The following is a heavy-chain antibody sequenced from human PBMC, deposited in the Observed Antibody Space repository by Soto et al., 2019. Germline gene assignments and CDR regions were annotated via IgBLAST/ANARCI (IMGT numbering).Heavy chain of an antibody. Sequence: GGSLRLSCAASGFTFSSYAMHWVRQAPGKGLEWVAVISYDGSNKYYADSVKGRFTISRDNSKSTLYLQMNSLRAEDTAVYHCARGQRGSSPMGYYYYYYGMDVWGQGTTVTVSS. CDR2: ISYDGSNK. J-gene: IGHJ6*02. CDR3: ARGQRGSSPMGYYYYYYGMDV. V-gene: IGHV3-30-3*01. CDR1: GFTFSSYA. D-gene: IGHD6-6*01.